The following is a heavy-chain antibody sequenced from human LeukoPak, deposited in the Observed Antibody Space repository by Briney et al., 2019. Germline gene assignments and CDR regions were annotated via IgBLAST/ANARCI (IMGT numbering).Heavy chain of an antibody. V-gene: IGHV1-46*01. CDR1: GYTFTGYY. D-gene: IGHD4-17*01. CDR2: INPSGGST. CDR3: AREPNYGDYAGGDAFDI. Sequence: GASVKVSCKASGYTFTGYYMHWVRQAPGQGLEWMGIINPSGGSTSYAQKFQGRVTMTRDTSTSTVYMELSSLRSEDTAVYYCAREPNYGDYAGGDAFDIWGQGTMVTVSS. J-gene: IGHJ3*02.